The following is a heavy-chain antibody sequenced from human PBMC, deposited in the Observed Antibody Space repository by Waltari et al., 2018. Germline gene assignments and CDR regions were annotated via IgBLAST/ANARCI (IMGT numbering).Heavy chain of an antibody. CDR2: IYFTGSN. CDR1: GTSVTTTNYF. D-gene: IGHD6-13*01. Sequence: QLHLQLSGPGLVKPSETLSLTCAVSGTSVTTTNYFWGWIRPPPGKGLEWIGGIYFTGSNDYNPSLKSRVTISIDTSTNQFSLNLRSVTAADTAVYYCARGIWQQLAHFDSWGQGTLVTVSS. J-gene: IGHJ4*02. CDR3: ARGIWQQLAHFDS. V-gene: IGHV4-39*01.